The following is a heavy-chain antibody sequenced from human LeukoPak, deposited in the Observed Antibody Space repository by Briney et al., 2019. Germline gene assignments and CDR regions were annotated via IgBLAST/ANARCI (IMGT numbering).Heavy chain of an antibody. Sequence: SQTLPLTCAISGDSVSSNSAAWNWFRQSPSRGLEWLGRTYYRSKWYNDYAVSVKSRITINPDTSENHFSLQLNSVTPEDTAVYYCARGYGYYFDYWGQGTLVTVSS. CDR2: TYYRSKWYN. CDR1: GDSVSSNSAA. CDR3: ARGYGYYFDY. D-gene: IGHD5-18*01. V-gene: IGHV6-1*01. J-gene: IGHJ4*02.